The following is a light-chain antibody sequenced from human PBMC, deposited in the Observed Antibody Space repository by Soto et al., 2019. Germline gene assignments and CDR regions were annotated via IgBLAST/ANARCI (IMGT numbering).Light chain of an antibody. CDR1: QSISSY. CDR3: QQRSNWPVA. J-gene: IGKJ1*01. CDR2: EAS. Sequence: EIVLTQPPASLSLSPGERATLSCRASQSISSYLAWYQQKPGQAPRLLIYEASNRATGIPARFSGSGSGTDFTLTISSLEPEDFAVYYCQQRSNWPVAFGQGTKVEIK. V-gene: IGKV3-11*01.